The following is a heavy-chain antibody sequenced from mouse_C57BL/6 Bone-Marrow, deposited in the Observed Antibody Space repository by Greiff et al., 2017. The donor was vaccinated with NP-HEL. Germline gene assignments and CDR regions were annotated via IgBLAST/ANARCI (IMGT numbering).Heavy chain of an antibody. CDR2: IRNKANGYTT. Sequence: EVQLVESGGGLVQPGGSLSLSCAASGFTFTDYYMSWVRQPPGKALEWLGFIRNKANGYTTEYSASVKGRFTISRDNSQSILYLQMKALRAEDSATYYCARSVTDYYAMDDWGQGTSVTVSS. D-gene: IGHD2-12*01. CDR3: ARSVTDYYAMDD. CDR1: GFTFTDYY. J-gene: IGHJ4*01. V-gene: IGHV7-3*01.